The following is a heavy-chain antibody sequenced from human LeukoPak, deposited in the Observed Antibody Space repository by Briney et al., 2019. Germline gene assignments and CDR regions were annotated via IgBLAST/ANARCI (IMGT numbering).Heavy chain of an antibody. Sequence: GGSLRLSCAASGFTFSSYWMHWVRQAPGKGLVWVSRINSDGSSTSYADSVKGRFTISRDNAKNTPYLQMNSLRAEDTAVYYRARAGYDYVWGSYRYSDYWGQGSLVTVSS. V-gene: IGHV3-74*01. CDR3: ARAGYDYVWGSYRYSDY. D-gene: IGHD3-16*02. J-gene: IGHJ4*02. CDR1: GFTFSSYW. CDR2: INSDGSST.